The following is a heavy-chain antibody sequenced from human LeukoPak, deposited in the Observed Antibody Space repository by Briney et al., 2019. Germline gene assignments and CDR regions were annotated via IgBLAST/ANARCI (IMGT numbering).Heavy chain of an antibody. V-gene: IGHV4-34*01. CDR1: GGSFSGYY. Sequence: SETLSLTCAVYGGSFSGYYWSWIRQPPGKGLEWIGEINHSGSTNYNPSLKSRVTISVDTSKNQFSLKLSSVTAAGTAVYYCARGSYGSGSSSGFDPWGQGTLVTVSS. D-gene: IGHD3-10*01. CDR2: INHSGST. CDR3: ARGSYGSGSSSGFDP. J-gene: IGHJ5*02.